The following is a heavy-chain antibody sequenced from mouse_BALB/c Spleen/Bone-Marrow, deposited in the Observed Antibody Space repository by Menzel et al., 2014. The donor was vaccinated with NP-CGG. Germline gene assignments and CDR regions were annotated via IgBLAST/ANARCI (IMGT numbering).Heavy chain of an antibody. Sequence: EVQLQQSGPELVKPGASVKISCKASGYSFTGYFMNWVMQSHGKSLEWVGRINPYNGDTFYNQKFKGKATLTVDKSSNTAHMELRSLASEDSAVYYCARDYYDYYFDYWGQGTTLTVSS. V-gene: IGHV1-20*02. CDR1: GYSFTGYF. CDR3: ARDYYDYYFDY. D-gene: IGHD2-4*01. CDR2: INPYNGDT. J-gene: IGHJ2*01.